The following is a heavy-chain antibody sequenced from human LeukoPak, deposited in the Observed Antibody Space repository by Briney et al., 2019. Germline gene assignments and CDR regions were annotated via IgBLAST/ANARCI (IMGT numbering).Heavy chain of an antibody. CDR3: ARDLHYDYVWGSYRHDAFDI. CDR1: GGSISSYY. D-gene: IGHD3-16*02. CDR2: IYYSGST. J-gene: IGHJ3*02. V-gene: IGHV4-59*12. Sequence: SETLSLTCTVSGGSISSYYWSWIRQPPGKGLEWIGYIYYSGSTNYNPSLKSRVTISVDTSKNQFSLKLSSVTAADTAVYYCARDLHYDYVWGSYRHDAFDIWGQGTMVTVSS.